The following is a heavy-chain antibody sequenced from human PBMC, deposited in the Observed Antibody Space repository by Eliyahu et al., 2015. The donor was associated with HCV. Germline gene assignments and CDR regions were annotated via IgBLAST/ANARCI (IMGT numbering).Heavy chain of an antibody. CDR2: IRSKAYGGTT. CDR3: TRDGHYYDSSGYPLFDY. CDR1: GFTXGXXA. Sequence: EVQLVESGGGLVQPGRSLRLSCTASGFTXGXXAXSWFRQAPGKGLEWVGFIRSKAYGGTTEYAASVKGRFTISRDDSKSIAYLQMNSLKTEDTAVYYCTRDGHYYDSSGYPLFDYWGQGTLVTVSS. J-gene: IGHJ4*02. V-gene: IGHV3-49*03. D-gene: IGHD3-22*01.